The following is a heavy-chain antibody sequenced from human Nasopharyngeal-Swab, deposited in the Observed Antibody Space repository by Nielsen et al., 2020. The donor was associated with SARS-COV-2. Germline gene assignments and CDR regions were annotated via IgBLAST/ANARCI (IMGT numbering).Heavy chain of an antibody. D-gene: IGHD2-8*01. J-gene: IGHJ6*02. V-gene: IGHV3-30*18. CDR2: ISYDGIKK. CDR3: AKDHQLIRNYYYYDMDV. Sequence: VRQMPGTGLEWMAVISYDGIKKYYADSVKGRFTLSRDNSKNTLYLQMNSLRTEDTAVYYCAKDHQLIRNYYYYDMDVWGQGTTVTVSS.